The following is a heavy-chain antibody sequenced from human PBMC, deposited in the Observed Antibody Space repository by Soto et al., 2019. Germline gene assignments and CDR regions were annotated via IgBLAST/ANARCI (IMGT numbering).Heavy chain of an antibody. J-gene: IGHJ4*02. Sequence: QVQLVQSGAEEKKPGASVKVSCKASGYTFTSYAMHWARQAPGQRLEWMGWINAGNGNTKYSQKFQGRVTITRATSASTAYMELSSLRSEDTAVYYCARSQPPYSGSYTHWGQGTLVTFSS. CDR3: ARSQPPYSGSYTH. D-gene: IGHD1-26*01. CDR1: GYTFTSYA. V-gene: IGHV1-3*05. CDR2: INAGNGNT.